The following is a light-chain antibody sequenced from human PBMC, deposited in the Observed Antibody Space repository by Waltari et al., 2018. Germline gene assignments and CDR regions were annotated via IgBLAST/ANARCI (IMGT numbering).Light chain of an antibody. CDR3: HQYDHSSHS. J-gene: IGKJ2*03. V-gene: IGKV1-5*03. CDR1: QSVISNY. CDR2: RAS. Sequence: DIQLTQSPSTLSASVGDRVTITCRASQSVISNYFAWYQQKPRRAPKLLIYRASTLQSGVPSRFSGSGSGTEFTVTISSLQPDDFATYYCHQYDHSSHSFGQGTKLEIK.